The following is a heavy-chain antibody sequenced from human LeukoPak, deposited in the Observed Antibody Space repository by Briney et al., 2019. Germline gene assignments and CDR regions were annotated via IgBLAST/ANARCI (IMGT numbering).Heavy chain of an antibody. CDR1: GFSLSTSGVG. CDR2: IYWNDDK. CDR3: AHRQRGSYPRTFDY. D-gene: IGHD1-26*01. Sequence: SGPTLVNPTQTLTLTCTFSGFSLSTSGVGVGWIRQPPGKALEWLALIYWNDDKRYSPSPKSRLTITKDTSKNQVVLTMTNMDPVDTATYYCAHRQRGSYPRTFDYWGQGTLVTVSS. V-gene: IGHV2-5*01. J-gene: IGHJ4*02.